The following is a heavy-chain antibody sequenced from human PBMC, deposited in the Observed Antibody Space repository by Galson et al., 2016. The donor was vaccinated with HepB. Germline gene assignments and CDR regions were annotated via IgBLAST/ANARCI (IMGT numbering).Heavy chain of an antibody. CDR3: AKGVGAVVFDY. CDR1: GFTFRNFA. CDR2: ISASGVST. D-gene: IGHD1-26*01. J-gene: IGHJ4*01. Sequence: SLRLSCAASGFTFRNFAMSWVRQAPGKGLEWVSSISASGVSTFYADSVKGRFTISRDNSRNTLYLQMNSLRVEDTAVYYCAKGVGAVVFDYWGHGSLVTVSS. V-gene: IGHV3-23*01.